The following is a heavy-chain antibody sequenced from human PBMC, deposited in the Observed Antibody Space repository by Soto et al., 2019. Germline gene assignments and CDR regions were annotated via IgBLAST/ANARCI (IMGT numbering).Heavy chain of an antibody. V-gene: IGHV1-69*01. CDR1: GGTFSSYA. J-gene: IGHJ6*01. Sequence: QLQLLQSWAEVNKPVSSVKFSCTASGGTFSSYAISWVRQAPGQGLEWMGGLIPIFGTANYAQTFQGGVTISAVDYRSSAYRDVSSMIYEHTAVYYCARVRDIVLIAVANPYCCYVMEVLGQGTSATV. D-gene: IGHD2-8*01. CDR3: ARVRDIVLIAVANPYCCYVMEV. CDR2: LIPIFGTA.